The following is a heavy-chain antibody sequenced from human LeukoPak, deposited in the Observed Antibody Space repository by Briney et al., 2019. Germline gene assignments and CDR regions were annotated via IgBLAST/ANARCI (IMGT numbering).Heavy chain of an antibody. V-gene: IGHV4-34*01. J-gene: IGHJ6*02. Sequence: SETLSLTCAVYGGSFSGYYWSWIRQPPGKGLEWIGKINHSGSTNYNPSLKSRVTISVDTSKNQFSLKLSSVTAADTAVYYCARDSVVATSYYYYYGMDVWGQGTTVTVSS. CDR1: GGSFSGYY. CDR2: INHSGST. D-gene: IGHD5-12*01. CDR3: ARDSVVATSYYYYYGMDV.